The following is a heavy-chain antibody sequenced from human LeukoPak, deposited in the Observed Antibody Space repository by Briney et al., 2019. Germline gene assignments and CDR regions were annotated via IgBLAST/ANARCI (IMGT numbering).Heavy chain of an antibody. V-gene: IGHV3-23*01. CDR1: GFTFSSYS. Sequence: GGSLRLSCAASGFTFSSYSMNWVRQAPGKGLEWVSAISGSGGSTYYADSVKGRFTISRDNSKNTLYLQMNSLRAEDTAVYYCAKVTGDSSSWYTTGYYYYMDVWGKGTTVTVSS. CDR3: AKVTGDSSSWYTTGYYYYMDV. D-gene: IGHD6-13*01. CDR2: ISGSGGST. J-gene: IGHJ6*03.